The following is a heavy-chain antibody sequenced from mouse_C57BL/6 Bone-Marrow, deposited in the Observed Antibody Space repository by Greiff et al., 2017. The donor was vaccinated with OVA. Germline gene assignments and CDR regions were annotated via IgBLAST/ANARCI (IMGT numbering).Heavy chain of an antibody. Sequence: VQLQQPGAELVKPGASVKLSCKASGYTFTSYWMHWVKQRPGRGLEWIGRIDPNSGGTKYNEKFKSKATLTVDKPSSTAYMQLSSLTSEDSAVYDCARLSLYGSSYNYAMDYWGQGTSVTVSS. J-gene: IGHJ4*01. CDR2: IDPNSGGT. CDR1: GYTFTSYW. D-gene: IGHD1-1*01. V-gene: IGHV1-72*01. CDR3: ARLSLYGSSYNYAMDY.